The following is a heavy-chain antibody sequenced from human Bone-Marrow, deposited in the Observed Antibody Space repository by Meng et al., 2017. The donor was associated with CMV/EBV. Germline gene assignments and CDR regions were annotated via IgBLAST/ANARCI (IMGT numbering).Heavy chain of an antibody. V-gene: IGHV1-69*05. CDR1: AAPFTRSA. CDR3: ARGNLWEFDY. D-gene: IGHD1-26*01. J-gene: IGHJ4*02. Sequence: VSCQPSAAPFTRSAFRWSPPAPGQGLEWMGRIIPIFVTATYAPTFRGRVTITTDESTRTAYMELSSLRSEDTAVYYCARGNLWEFDYWGQGTLVTVSS. CDR2: IIPIFVTA.